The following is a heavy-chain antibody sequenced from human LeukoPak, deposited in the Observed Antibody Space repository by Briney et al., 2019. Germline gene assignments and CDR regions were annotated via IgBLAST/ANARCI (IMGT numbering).Heavy chain of an antibody. V-gene: IGHV3-9*01. CDR1: GFTFDDYA. J-gene: IGHJ4*02. D-gene: IGHD3-22*01. CDR3: AKDGEYYDSSGYYFDY. CDR2: ISWNSGSI. Sequence: PGGSLRLSCAASGFTFDDYAMHWVRLAPGRGLEWVSGISWNSGSIGYADSVKGRFTISRDNAKNSLYLQMNSLRAEDTALYYCAKDGEYYDSSGYYFDYWGQGTLVTVSS.